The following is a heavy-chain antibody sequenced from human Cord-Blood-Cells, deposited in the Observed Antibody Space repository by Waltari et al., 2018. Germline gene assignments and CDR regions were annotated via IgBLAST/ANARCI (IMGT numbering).Heavy chain of an antibody. Sequence: EVQLVESGGGLVQPGRSLRRSCAASGFTFDDYAMHWVRQAPGKGLEGVSGISWNSGSIGYADSVKGRFTISRDNAKNSLYLQMNSLRAEDTALYYCAKDIGYYYDSSGYYNYWGQGTLVTVSS. V-gene: IGHV3-9*01. CDR1: GFTFDDYA. CDR2: ISWNSGSI. J-gene: IGHJ4*02. CDR3: AKDIGYYYDSSGYYNY. D-gene: IGHD3-22*01.